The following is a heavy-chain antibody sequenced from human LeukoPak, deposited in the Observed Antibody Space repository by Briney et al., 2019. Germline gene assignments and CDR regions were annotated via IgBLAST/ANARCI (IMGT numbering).Heavy chain of an antibody. J-gene: IGHJ4*02. Sequence: GGSLRLSCAASGFTFSSYGMHWVRQAPGKGLEWVAFIRYDGSNKYYADSVKGRFTISRNNSKNTLYLQMNSLRAEDTAVYYCAAGYCSGGSCYFDYWGQGTLVTVSS. CDR3: AAGYCSGGSCYFDY. CDR2: IRYDGSNK. D-gene: IGHD2-15*01. V-gene: IGHV3-30*02. CDR1: GFTFSSYG.